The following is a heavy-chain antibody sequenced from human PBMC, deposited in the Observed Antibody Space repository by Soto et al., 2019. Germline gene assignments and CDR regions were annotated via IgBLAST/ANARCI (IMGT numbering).Heavy chain of an antibody. J-gene: IGHJ4*02. Sequence: SETLSLTCAVSGGSISSGGYSWSWIRQPPGKGLEWIGYIYHSGSTYYNPSLKSRVTISVDRSKDQFSLKLSSVTAADTAVYYRARAPGIAAAGYFDYWGQGTLVTVSS. CDR2: IYHSGST. CDR1: GGSISSGGYS. D-gene: IGHD6-13*01. CDR3: ARAPGIAAAGYFDY. V-gene: IGHV4-30-2*01.